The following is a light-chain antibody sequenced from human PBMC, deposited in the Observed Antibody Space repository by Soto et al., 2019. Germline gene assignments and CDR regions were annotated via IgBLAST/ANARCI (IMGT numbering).Light chain of an antibody. V-gene: IGKV3-11*01. Sequence: EIVLTQSPATLSLSPGERATLSCKASQSVNTYIAWYQQKPGQAPRLLIYDASNRAPAIPPRFSGSGSGTDFTFTISSLEPEDFAVYYCQQRSNWPLTFGGGNKVEIK. CDR3: QQRSNWPLT. J-gene: IGKJ4*01. CDR2: DAS. CDR1: QSVNTY.